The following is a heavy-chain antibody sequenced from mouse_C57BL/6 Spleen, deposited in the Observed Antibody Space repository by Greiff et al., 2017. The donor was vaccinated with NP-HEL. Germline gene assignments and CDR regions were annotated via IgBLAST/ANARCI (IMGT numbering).Heavy chain of an antibody. V-gene: IGHV3-6*01. Sequence: EVQLQQSGPGLVKPSQSLSLTCSVTGYSITSGYYWNWIRQFPGNKLEWMGYISYDGSNNYNPSLKNRISITRDTSKNQFFLKLNSVTTEDTATYYCARDGVTDGYWGQGTTLTVSS. CDR2: ISYDGSN. CDR3: ARDGVTDGY. D-gene: IGHD2-2*01. J-gene: IGHJ2*01. CDR1: GYSITSGYY.